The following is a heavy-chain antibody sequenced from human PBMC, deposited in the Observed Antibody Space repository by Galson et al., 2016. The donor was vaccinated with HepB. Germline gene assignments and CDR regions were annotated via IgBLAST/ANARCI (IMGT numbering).Heavy chain of an antibody. CDR3: ARISRDGSGILSWFDT. Sequence: LVKPTQTLTLTCTVSGFSLSSARMGVTWTRQPPGKALEWLGHIFSIDEKSYSTSLKSRLTISKDTSKSQVVLTLTNMDPVDPATYLCARISRDGSGILSWFDTWGQGALVTVSS. D-gene: IGHD3-10*01. V-gene: IGHV2-26*01. CDR1: GFSLSSARMG. J-gene: IGHJ5*02. CDR2: IFSIDEK.